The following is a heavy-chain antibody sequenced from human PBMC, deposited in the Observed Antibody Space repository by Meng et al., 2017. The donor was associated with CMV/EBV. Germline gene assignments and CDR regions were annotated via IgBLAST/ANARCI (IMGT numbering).Heavy chain of an antibody. J-gene: IGHJ6*02. CDR1: GGSISSSSYY. D-gene: IGHD2-2*01. V-gene: IGHV4-39*01. Sequence: SETLSLTCTVSGGSISSSSYYWGWIRQPPGKGLEWIGSIYYSGSTYYNPSLKSRVTISVDTSKNQFSLKLSSVTAADTAVYYCARGGGVDCSSTSCSYYYYGMDVWGQGTTVTVSS. CDR2: IYYSGST. CDR3: ARGGGVDCSSTSCSYYYYGMDV.